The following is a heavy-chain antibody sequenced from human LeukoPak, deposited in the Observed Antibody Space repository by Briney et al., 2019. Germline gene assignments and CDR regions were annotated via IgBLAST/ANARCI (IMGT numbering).Heavy chain of an antibody. J-gene: IGHJ4*02. V-gene: IGHV3-23*01. Sequence: GGSLRLSCVASGFTFSTFAMIWVRQPPGKGLEWVSSIFPSGGEIHYADSVRGRFTISRDNSKSTLSLQMNSLRAEDTAIYYCATYRQVLLPFESWGQGTLVTVSS. D-gene: IGHD2-8*02. CDR3: ATYRQVLLPFES. CDR2: IFPSGGEI. CDR1: GFTFSTFA.